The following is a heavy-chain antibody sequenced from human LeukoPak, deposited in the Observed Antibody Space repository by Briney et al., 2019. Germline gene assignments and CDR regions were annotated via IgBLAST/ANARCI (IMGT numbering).Heavy chain of an antibody. CDR1: GYTFTGYY. V-gene: IGHV1-2*02. CDR2: INPNSGGT. D-gene: IGHD6-6*01. J-gene: IGHJ5*02. CDR3: ARAGGYSSSPEVSPNWFDP. Sequence: ASVKVSCKASGYTFTGYYMHWVRQAPGQGLEWMGWINPNSGGTNYAQKFQGRVTMTRDTSISTAYMELSRLRSDDTAVYYCARAGGYSSSPEVSPNWFDPWGQGTLVTVSS.